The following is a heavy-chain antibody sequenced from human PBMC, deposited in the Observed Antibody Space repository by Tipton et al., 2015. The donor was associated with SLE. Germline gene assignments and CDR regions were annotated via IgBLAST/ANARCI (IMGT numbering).Heavy chain of an antibody. CDR2: IYHTGST. CDR3: ARDSGSIDY. Sequence: TLSLTCAVSGGSISRSNWWSWVRQPPGKGLEWMGEIYHTGSTHYNPSLKSRVTLSIDNSKNQFSLKLSSVTAADTAVYYCARDSGSIDYWGQGILVTVSS. V-gene: IGHV4-4*02. D-gene: IGHD6-6*01. CDR1: GGSISRSNW. J-gene: IGHJ4*02.